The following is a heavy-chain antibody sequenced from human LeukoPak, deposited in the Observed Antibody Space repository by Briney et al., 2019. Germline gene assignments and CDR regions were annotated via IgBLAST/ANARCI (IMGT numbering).Heavy chain of an antibody. V-gene: IGHV4-59*12. CDR2: IYHSGST. J-gene: IGHJ3*02. CDR1: GGSISSYY. D-gene: IGHD4-17*01. CDR3: ARGFHNYGDYVRGPDAFDI. Sequence: SETLSLTCTVSGGSISSYYWSWIRQPPGKGLEWIGYIYHSGSTYYNPSLKSRVTISVDRSKNQFSLKLSSVTAADTAVYYCARGFHNYGDYVRGPDAFDIWGRGTMVTVSS.